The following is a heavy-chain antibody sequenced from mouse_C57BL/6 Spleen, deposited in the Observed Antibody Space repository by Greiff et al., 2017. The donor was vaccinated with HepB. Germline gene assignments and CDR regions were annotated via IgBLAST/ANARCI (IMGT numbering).Heavy chain of an antibody. CDR1: GYTFTDHT. D-gene: IGHD2-4*01. Sequence: VQLQQSDAELVKPGASVKISCKVSGYTFTDHTIHWMKQRPEQGLEWIGYIYPRDGSTKYNEKFKGKATLTADKSSSTAYMQLNSLTSEDSAVYVWARRDDYGGYAMDYWGQGTSVTVSS. V-gene: IGHV1-78*01. J-gene: IGHJ4*01. CDR3: ARRDDYGGYAMDY. CDR2: IYPRDGST.